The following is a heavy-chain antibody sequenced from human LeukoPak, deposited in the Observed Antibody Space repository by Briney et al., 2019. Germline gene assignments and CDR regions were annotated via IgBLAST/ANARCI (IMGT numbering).Heavy chain of an antibody. D-gene: IGHD6-13*01. CDR1: GGSISSSSYY. CDR3: ARGGSSWPRFDY. V-gene: IGHV4-39*01. J-gene: IGHJ4*02. Sequence: SETLSLTCTVSGGSISSSSYYWGWIRQPPGKGLERIGSIYYSGSTYYNPSLKSRVTISVDTSKNQFSLKLSSVTAADTAVYYCARGGSSWPRFDYWGQGTLVTVSS. CDR2: IYYSGST.